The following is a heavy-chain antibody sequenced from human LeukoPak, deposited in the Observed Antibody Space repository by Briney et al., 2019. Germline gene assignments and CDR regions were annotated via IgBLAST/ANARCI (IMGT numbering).Heavy chain of an antibody. CDR1: GHTFTTYG. V-gene: IGHV1-18*01. CDR2: ISAYNGNT. CDR3: ARGPRWAYYYDSSGYYFDY. Sequence: ASVNVSCKATGHTFTTYGISWVRQAHGQGLEWMGWISAYNGNTNHAQKLQGRITMTTDTSTSTAHMELRSLRSDDTAVYYCARGPRWAYYYDSSGYYFDYWGQGTLVTVSS. D-gene: IGHD3-22*01. J-gene: IGHJ4*02.